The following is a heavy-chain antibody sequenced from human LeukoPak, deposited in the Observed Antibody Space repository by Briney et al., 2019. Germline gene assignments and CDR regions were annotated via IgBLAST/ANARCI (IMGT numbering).Heavy chain of an antibody. CDR3: AMNGQSGFSFDP. Sequence: SETLSLTCTVSGGSISSSSYYWGWIRQPPGKGLEWIGEGSDRGGTKFNPSLKGRVTISADPSKNQFSLNLYSVTAADTAVYHCAMNGQSGFSFDPWGQGTLVTVSS. V-gene: IGHV4-39*07. CDR1: GGSISSSSYY. D-gene: IGHD1-26*01. CDR2: GSDRGGT. J-gene: IGHJ5*02.